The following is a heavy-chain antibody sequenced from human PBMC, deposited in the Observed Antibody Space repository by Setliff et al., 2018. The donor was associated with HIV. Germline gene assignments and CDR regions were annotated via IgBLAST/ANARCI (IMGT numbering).Heavy chain of an antibody. CDR1: GYTFTSYG. V-gene: IGHV1-18*01. CDR3: ARAYPWGYVDYYYLDV. CDR2: ISGYNGNT. J-gene: IGHJ6*03. Sequence: ASVKVSCKASGYTFTSYGITWVRQAPGQGLEWMGWISGYNGNTDYAQNLQGRVTMTTDTSTSTAYMELRSLRSDDTAVYYCARAYPWGYVDYYYLDVWGKGTTVTVSS. D-gene: IGHD3-16*01.